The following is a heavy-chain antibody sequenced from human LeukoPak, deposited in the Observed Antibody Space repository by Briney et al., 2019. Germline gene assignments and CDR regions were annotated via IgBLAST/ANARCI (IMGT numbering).Heavy chain of an antibody. D-gene: IGHD1-26*01. CDR3: TRVSGSYSYYYYYGMDV. J-gene: IGHJ6*02. CDR2: IRSKAYGGTT. CDR1: GFTFGDYA. V-gene: IGHV3-49*04. Sequence: GGSLRLSCTASGFTFGDYAMSWVRQAPGKGLEWVGFIRSKAYGGTTEYAASVKGRSTISRDDSKSIAYLQMNSLKTEDTAVYYCTRVSGSYSYYYYYGMDVWGQGTTVTVSS.